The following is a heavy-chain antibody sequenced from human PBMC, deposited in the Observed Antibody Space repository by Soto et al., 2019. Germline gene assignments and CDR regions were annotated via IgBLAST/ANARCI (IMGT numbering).Heavy chain of an antibody. CDR1: GFTFDDYA. Sequence: EVQLVESGGGLVQPGRSLRLSCAASGFTFDDYAMHWVRQALGKGLEWVSGISLNSGSIGYADSVKGRFTISRDNAKNSLYLQMNSLRAEDTALYYCAKGYLGYCSGGSCYSSWFDPWGQGTLVTVS. CDR3: AKGYLGYCSGGSCYSSWFDP. V-gene: IGHV3-9*01. D-gene: IGHD2-15*01. J-gene: IGHJ5*02. CDR2: ISLNSGSI.